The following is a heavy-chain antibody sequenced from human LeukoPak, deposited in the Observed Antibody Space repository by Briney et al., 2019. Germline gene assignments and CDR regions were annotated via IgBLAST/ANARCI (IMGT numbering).Heavy chain of an antibody. J-gene: IGHJ4*02. CDR3: ARGYVDTAMEYYFDY. V-gene: IGHV1-18*04. Sequence: ASVKVSCKASGYTFTSYGISWVRQAPGQGLKWMGWISAYNGNTNYAQKLQGRVTMTTDTSTSTAYMELRSLRSDDTAVYYCARGYVDTAMEYYFDYWGQGTLVTVSS. D-gene: IGHD5-18*01. CDR2: ISAYNGNT. CDR1: GYTFTSYG.